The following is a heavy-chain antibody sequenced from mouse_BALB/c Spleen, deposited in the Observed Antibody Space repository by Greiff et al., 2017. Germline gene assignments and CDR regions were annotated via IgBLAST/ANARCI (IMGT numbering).Heavy chain of an antibody. CDR2: INPSNGRT. CDR1: GYTFTSYW. V-gene: IGHV1S81*02. Sequence: VQLQQPGAELVKPGASVKLSCKASGYTFTSYWMHWVKQRPGQGLEWIGEINPSNGRTNYNEKFKSKATLTVDKSSSTAYMQLSSLTSEDSAVYYCAYRYGYAMDYWGQGTSVTVSS. CDR3: AYRYGYAMDY. J-gene: IGHJ4*01. D-gene: IGHD2-14*01.